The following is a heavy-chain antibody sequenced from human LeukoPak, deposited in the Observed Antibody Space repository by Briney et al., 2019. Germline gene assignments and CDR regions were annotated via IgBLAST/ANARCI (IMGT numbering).Heavy chain of an antibody. CDR2: INHSGST. CDR3: ARRGATTVVTEDAFDI. V-gene: IGHV4-34*01. J-gene: IGHJ3*02. CDR1: GGSFSGYY. Sequence: KPSETLSLTCAVYGGSFSGYYWSWIRQPPGKGLEWIGEINHSGSTNYNPSLKSRVTISVDTSKNQFSLKLSSVTAADTAVYYCARRGATTVVTEDAFDIWGQGTMVTVSS. D-gene: IGHD4-23*01.